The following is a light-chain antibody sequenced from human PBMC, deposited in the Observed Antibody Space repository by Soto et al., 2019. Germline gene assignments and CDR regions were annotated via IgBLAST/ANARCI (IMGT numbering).Light chain of an antibody. J-gene: IGKJ1*01. Sequence: DVVMTQSPLSLPVTLGQPASISCRSSQSLLHSDGKTYLNWFQQRPGQSPRRLIYRVSNRDSGVPDRCSGSGSGTDFTLKISRVEAEDVGVYYCMQGTHWPPWTFGQGTKVEIK. CDR2: RVS. CDR3: MQGTHWPPWT. V-gene: IGKV2-30*02. CDR1: QSLLHSDGKTY.